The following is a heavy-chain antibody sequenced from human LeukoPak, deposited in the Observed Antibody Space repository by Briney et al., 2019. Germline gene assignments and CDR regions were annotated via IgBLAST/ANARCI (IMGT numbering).Heavy chain of an antibody. J-gene: IGHJ4*02. V-gene: IGHV1-46*01. CDR2: INPTGTGT. CDR1: GYTFSNYY. D-gene: IGHD2-8*02. Sequence: ASVNVSCKASGYTFSNYYMHWVRQAPGQGVEWMGLINPTGTGTNYAQKFRGRVTLTRDTSTTTVYMELSSLRSEDSAVYYCAREESGGYFDYWGQGTLVTVSS. CDR3: AREESGGYFDY.